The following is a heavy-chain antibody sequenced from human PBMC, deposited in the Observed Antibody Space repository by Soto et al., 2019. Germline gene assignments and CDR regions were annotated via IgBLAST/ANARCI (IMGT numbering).Heavy chain of an antibody. J-gene: IGHJ3*02. Sequence: GASVKVSCKASGYTFTSYGSRWVRQAPGQGLEWMGWISAYNGNTNYAQKLQGRVTMTTDTSTSTAYMELRSLRSDDTAVYYCATIVPRHAFDIWGQGTMVTVSS. D-gene: IGHD3-16*02. CDR1: GYTFTSYG. CDR2: ISAYNGNT. CDR3: ATIVPRHAFDI. V-gene: IGHV1-18*01.